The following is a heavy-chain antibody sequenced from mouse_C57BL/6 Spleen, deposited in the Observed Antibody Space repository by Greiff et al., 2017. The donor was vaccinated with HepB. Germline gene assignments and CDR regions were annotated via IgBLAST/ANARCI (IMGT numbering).Heavy chain of an antibody. CDR1: GYAFSSSW. D-gene: IGHD2-3*01. CDR3: ARGDDPYYAMDY. V-gene: IGHV1-82*01. J-gene: IGHJ4*01. CDR2: IYPGDGDT. Sequence: QVQLQQSGPELVKPGASVKISCKASGYAFSSSWMNWVKQRPGKGLEWIGRIYPGDGDTNYNGKFKGKATLTADKSSSTAYMQLSSLTSEDSAVYFCARGDDPYYAMDYWGQGTSVTVSS.